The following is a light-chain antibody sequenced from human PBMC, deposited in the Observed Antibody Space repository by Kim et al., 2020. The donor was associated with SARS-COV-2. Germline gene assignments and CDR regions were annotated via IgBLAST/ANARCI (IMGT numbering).Light chain of an antibody. J-gene: IGLJ2*01. Sequence: APGRAARITLGGNNIGGKSVHWYRQKPGQAPVLVVYDDSDRPSGIPGRFSGSNSGNTATLTISRVEAGDEADYYCQVWDSSSDHVVFGGGTQLTVL. CDR1: NIGGKS. V-gene: IGLV3-21*03. CDR3: QVWDSSSDHVV. CDR2: DDS.